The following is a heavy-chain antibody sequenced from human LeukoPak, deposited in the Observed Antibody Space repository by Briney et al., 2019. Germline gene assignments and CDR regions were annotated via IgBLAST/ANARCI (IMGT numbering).Heavy chain of an antibody. CDR3: ARDGYNYPRR. D-gene: IGHD5-24*01. J-gene: IGHJ1*01. CDR1: GFTSSSYS. CDR2: ISSSSSTI. V-gene: IGHV3-48*01. Sequence: GGSLRLSCAASGFTSSSYSMNWVRQAPGKGLEWVSYISSSSSTIYYADSVKGRFTISRDNAKNSLYLQMNSLRAEDTAVYYCARDGYNYPRRWGQGTLVTVSS.